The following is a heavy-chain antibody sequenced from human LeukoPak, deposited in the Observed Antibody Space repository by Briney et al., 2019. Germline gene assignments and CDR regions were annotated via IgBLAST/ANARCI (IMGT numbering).Heavy chain of an antibody. CDR1: GFAFSSYA. CDR2: IDGGGGRT. Sequence: PGGSLRLSCTASGFAFSSYAMSWVRQAPGVGPEWVSAIDGGGGRTWHADSVRGWFTISRDNPKNTLFMQMNSLRAEDTAVYYCAKDFYDSSGSRYDYWGQGTLVTVSS. J-gene: IGHJ4*02. D-gene: IGHD3-22*01. V-gene: IGHV3-23*01. CDR3: AKDFYDSSGSRYDY.